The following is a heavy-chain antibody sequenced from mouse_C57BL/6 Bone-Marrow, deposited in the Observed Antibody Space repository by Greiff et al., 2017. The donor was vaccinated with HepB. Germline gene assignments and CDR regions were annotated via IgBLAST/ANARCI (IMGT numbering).Heavy chain of an antibody. J-gene: IGHJ2*01. D-gene: IGHD3-2*02. CDR1: GYAFSSSW. Sequence: QVQLQQSGPELVKPGASVKISCKASGYAFSSSWMNWVKQRPGKGLEWIGRLYPGDGDTNYNGKFKGKATLTADKASSTAYMQLSSLTSEDSAVYFCARGEAGYFDYWGQGTTLTVSS. CDR3: ARGEAGYFDY. CDR2: LYPGDGDT. V-gene: IGHV1-82*01.